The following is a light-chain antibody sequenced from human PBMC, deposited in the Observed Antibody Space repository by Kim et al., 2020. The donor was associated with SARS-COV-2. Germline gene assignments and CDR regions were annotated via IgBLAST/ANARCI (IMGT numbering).Light chain of an antibody. CDR2: TDY. J-gene: IGLJ3*02. Sequence: ELTQPPSASETPGRTVTISCSGSSSNIGRNAVNWYQQLPGAAPKLIIYTDYQRPSGVPDRFSGSKSGTSGSLAISGLQSEDEADYYCASWDDSLNTWVFGRGTKLAVL. CDR1: SSNIGRNA. CDR3: ASWDDSLNTWV. V-gene: IGLV1-44*01.